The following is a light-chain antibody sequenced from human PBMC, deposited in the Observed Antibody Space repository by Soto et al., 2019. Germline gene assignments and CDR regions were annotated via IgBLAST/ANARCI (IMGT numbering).Light chain of an antibody. CDR2: GAS. J-gene: IGKJ5*01. V-gene: IGKV3-15*01. CDR3: QQYNNWPPIT. CDR1: QSVTSTH. Sequence: EIVLTQSPGTLSLSPGEIATLSCRASQSVTSTHLAWYQQKPGQAPRLLIYGASTRATGIPARFSGSGSGTEFTLTISSLQSEDFAVYYCQQYNNWPPITFGQGTRLEIK.